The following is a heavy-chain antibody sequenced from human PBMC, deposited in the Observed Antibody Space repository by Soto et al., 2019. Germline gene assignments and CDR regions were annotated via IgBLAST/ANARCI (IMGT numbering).Heavy chain of an antibody. CDR3: ARIQGGPEYYYGMDV. CDR2: IDWDDDK. J-gene: IGHJ6*02. D-gene: IGHD2-15*01. CDR1: GFSLSTSGMC. V-gene: IGHV2-70*01. Sequence: SGPTLVNPTQTLTLTCTFSGFSLSTSGMCVSWIRQPPGKALEWLALIDWDDDKYYSTSLKTRLTISKDTSKNQVVLTMTNMDPVDTATYXCARIQGGPEYYYGMDVWGQGTTVTVSS.